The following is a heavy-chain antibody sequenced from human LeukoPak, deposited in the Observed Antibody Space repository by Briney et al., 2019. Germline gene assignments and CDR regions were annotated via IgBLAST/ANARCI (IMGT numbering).Heavy chain of an antibody. J-gene: IGHJ4*02. Sequence: GGSLRLSCTASGFTFGDYAMSWVRQAPGKGLEWVGFIRSKAYGGTTEYAASVKGRFTISRDDSKNIAYLQMNSLKTEDTAVYYCTRAAGDSSPFDYWGQGTLVTVSS. CDR2: IRSKAYGGTT. CDR1: GFTFGDYA. V-gene: IGHV3-49*04. D-gene: IGHD7-27*01. CDR3: TRAAGDSSPFDY.